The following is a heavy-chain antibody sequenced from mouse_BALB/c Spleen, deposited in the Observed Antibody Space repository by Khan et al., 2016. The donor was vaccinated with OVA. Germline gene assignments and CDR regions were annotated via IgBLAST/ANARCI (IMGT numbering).Heavy chain of an antibody. CDR1: GFTFSSYT. CDR3: TKGDGYYGNPYDMDF. Sequence: EVELVESGGGLVKPGGSLKLSCAASGFTFSSYTMSWVRQTPEKRLEWVATISSGGSYTYYKDSVKGRFTFSRDNAKNTLYLQMTSLKSEDTAIYYGTKGDGYYGNPYDMDFWGQGTSVTVSS. D-gene: IGHD2-1*01. CDR2: ISSGGSYT. V-gene: IGHV5-6-4*01. J-gene: IGHJ4*01.